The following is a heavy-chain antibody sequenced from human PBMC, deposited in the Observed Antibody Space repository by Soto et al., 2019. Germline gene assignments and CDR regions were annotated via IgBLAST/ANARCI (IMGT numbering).Heavy chain of an antibody. CDR1: GFTFSSYE. CDR3: ARDWYGSGYFPFFDY. D-gene: IGHD3-22*01. Sequence: VGSLRLSCAASGFTFSSYEMNWVRQAPVKGLEWVSYISSSGSTIYYADSVKGRFTISRDNAKNSLYLQMNSLRAEDTAVYYCARDWYGSGYFPFFDYWGQGTLVTVSS. V-gene: IGHV3-48*03. CDR2: ISSSGSTI. J-gene: IGHJ4*02.